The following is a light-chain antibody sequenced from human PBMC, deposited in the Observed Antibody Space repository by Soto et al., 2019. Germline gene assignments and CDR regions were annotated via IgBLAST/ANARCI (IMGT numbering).Light chain of an antibody. CDR2: GAY. J-gene: IGKJ1*01. CDR3: QQYDNSPQT. V-gene: IGKV3-20*01. Sequence: EIVLTQSPGTLSLSPGERATLSCRASQSVNSNYLAWYQQKPGQGPRLLMYGAYIRATGIPDRFSGSGSGTDFTRTISRLEPEDFAVYYCQQYDNSPQTFGQGTKVEIK. CDR1: QSVNSNY.